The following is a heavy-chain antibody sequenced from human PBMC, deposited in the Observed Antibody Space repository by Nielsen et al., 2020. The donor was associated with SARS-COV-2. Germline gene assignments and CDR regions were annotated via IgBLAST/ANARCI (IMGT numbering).Heavy chain of an antibody. CDR3: ATRTSGSPWTD. J-gene: IGHJ4*02. V-gene: IGHV4-34*01. CDR1: GGSFSGYY. Sequence: SETLSLTCAVYGGSFSGYYWSWIRQPPGKGLEWIGEIYHSGSTNYNPSLKSRVTISVDKSKNQFSLKLSSVTAADTAVYYCATRTSGSPWTDWGQGTLVTVSS. D-gene: IGHD1-26*01. CDR2: IYHSGST.